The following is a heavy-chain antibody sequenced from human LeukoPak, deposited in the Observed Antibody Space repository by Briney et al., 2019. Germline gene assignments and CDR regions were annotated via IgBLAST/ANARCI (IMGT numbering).Heavy chain of an antibody. J-gene: IGHJ4*02. CDR2: IFHSGST. Sequence: SETLSLTCTVSSDSIFTSNWWSWVRQPPGKGLEGIGQIFHSGSTSYSPSLKRRVTISMDKSKNQISLRLTSVTAADTAVYYCARSPTKRVPEDYWGQGTLVTVSS. CDR3: ARSPTKRVPEDY. D-gene: IGHD2-2*01. CDR1: SDSIFTSNW. V-gene: IGHV4-4*02.